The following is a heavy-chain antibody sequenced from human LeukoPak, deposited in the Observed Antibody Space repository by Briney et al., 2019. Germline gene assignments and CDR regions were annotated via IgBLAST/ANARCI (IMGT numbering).Heavy chain of an antibody. Sequence: PSETLSLTCTVSGGSISSGSYYWSWIRQPAGKGLEWIGRIYTSGSTNYNPSLKSRVTISVDTSKNQFSLKLSSVTAADTAVYYCARGRRGNWGATRRDAFDIWGQGTMVTVSS. V-gene: IGHV4-61*02. CDR1: GGSISSGSYY. CDR3: ARGRRGNWGATRRDAFDI. CDR2: IYTSGST. D-gene: IGHD7-27*01. J-gene: IGHJ3*02.